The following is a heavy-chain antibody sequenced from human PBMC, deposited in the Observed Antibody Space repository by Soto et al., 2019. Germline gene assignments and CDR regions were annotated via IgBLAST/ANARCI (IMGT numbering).Heavy chain of an antibody. V-gene: IGHV3-30*18. Sequence: GGSLRLSCAASGFNFSSYCMHWVRQAPGKGLEWVAVISYHGRNDFYADSVKGRFTISRDNSKNTLYLQMNSLRAEDTAVYYCAKENGYSSSWFEFDYWGQGTLVTVSS. CDR3: AKENGYSSSWFEFDY. CDR2: ISYHGRND. CDR1: GFNFSSYC. J-gene: IGHJ4*02. D-gene: IGHD6-13*01.